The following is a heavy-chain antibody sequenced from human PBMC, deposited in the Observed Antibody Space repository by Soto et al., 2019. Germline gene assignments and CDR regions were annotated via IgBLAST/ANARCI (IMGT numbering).Heavy chain of an antibody. CDR2: IKQDGSEK. CDR3: AREIICWYDYYCYGIDA. CDR1: GFTFSSYW. Sequence: GESLRLSCAASGFTFSSYWMSWVRQAPGKGLGWVANIKQDGSEKYYVDSVKGRFTISRDNAKNSLYLQMNSLRAEDTAVYYCAREIICWYDYYCYGIDALAQRTTLTVS. D-gene: IGHD6-13*01. V-gene: IGHV3-7*03. J-gene: IGHJ6*02.